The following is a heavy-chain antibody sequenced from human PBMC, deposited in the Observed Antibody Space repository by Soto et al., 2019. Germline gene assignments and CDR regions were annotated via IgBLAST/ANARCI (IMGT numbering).Heavy chain of an antibody. CDR2: ISVDGGDT. J-gene: IGHJ4*01. V-gene: IGHV3-74*01. CDR3: VRAPEQRPIDY. Sequence: GGSLRLSCAASGFTISDYWMHWVRQVPGKGLLWVSRISVDGGDTTYADSVKGRFTISRDNAKNTLYLQMDTLRAEDTAIYYCVRAPEQRPIDYWGHGSQVTVSS. D-gene: IGHD6-19*01. CDR1: GFTISDYW.